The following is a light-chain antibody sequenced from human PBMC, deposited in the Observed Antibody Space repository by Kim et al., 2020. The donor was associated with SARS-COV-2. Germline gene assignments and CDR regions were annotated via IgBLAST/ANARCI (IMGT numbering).Light chain of an antibody. V-gene: IGLV3-25*03. CDR2: KDS. CDR1: ALPKQY. CDR3: QSADSSGTYVL. J-gene: IGLJ2*01. Sequence: SYELTQPPSVSVSPGQTARITCSGDALPKQYAYWYQQKPGQAPVLVIYKDSERPSGIPERFSGSNSGTTVTLTISGVQAEDEADYYCQSADSSGTYVLFGGGTQLTVL.